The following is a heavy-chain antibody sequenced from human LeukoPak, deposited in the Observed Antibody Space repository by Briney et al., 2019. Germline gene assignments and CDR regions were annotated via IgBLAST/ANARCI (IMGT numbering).Heavy chain of an antibody. CDR3: ARGPNGLLWFGELYPWFDP. D-gene: IGHD3-10*01. CDR2: INHSGST. J-gene: IGHJ5*02. Sequence: PSETLSLTCAVYGGSFSGYYWSWIRQPPGKGLEWIGEINHSGSTNYNPSLKSRVTISVDTSKNQFSLKPSSVTAADTAVYYCARGPNGLLWFGELYPWFDPWGQGTLVTVSS. CDR1: GGSFSGYY. V-gene: IGHV4-34*01.